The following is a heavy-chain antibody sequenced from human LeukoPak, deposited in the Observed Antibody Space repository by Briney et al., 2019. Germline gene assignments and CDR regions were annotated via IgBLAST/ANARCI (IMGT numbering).Heavy chain of an antibody. CDR1: GFTFSSYG. J-gene: IGHJ6*03. D-gene: IGHD4-23*01. CDR3: ARSFDYGGNVYYYYYYMDV. V-gene: IGHV3-30*02. Sequence: GGSLRLSCAASGFTFSSYGMRWVRQAPGKGLEWAAFIRYDGSNKYYADSVKGRFTISRDNSKNTLYLQMNSLRAEDTAVYYCARSFDYGGNVYYYYYYMDVWGKGTTVTVSS. CDR2: IRYDGSNK.